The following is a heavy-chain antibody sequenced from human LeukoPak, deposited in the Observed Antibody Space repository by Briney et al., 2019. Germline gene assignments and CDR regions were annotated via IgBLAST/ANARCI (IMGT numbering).Heavy chain of an antibody. CDR2: IIGSGGST. J-gene: IGHJ4*02. D-gene: IGHD3-10*01. CDR1: GFTFSSYA. CDR3: AKAATYYYGSGSHFDY. Sequence: GSLRLSCAASGFTFSSYAMSWVRHAPGKGLEWVSAIIGSGGSTYYADSVKGRFTISRDNSKNTLYLQMNSLRAEDTAVYYCAKAATYYYGSGSHFDYWGQGTLVTVSS. V-gene: IGHV3-23*01.